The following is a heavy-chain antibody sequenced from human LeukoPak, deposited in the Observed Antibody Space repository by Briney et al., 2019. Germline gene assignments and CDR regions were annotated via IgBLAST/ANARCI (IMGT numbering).Heavy chain of an antibody. CDR1: GFTFSTSG. D-gene: IGHD5-18*01. CDR3: ARDRRYSYIDY. J-gene: IGHJ4*02. V-gene: IGHV3-33*08. Sequence: GSTLRLSGAASGFTFSTSGLHWVSQAPGEELEWVAVIWSDGSDKYYSDSVKGRFTISRDNSKNTLYLQMNSLRAEDTAVYYCARDRRYSYIDYWGQGTLVTVSS. CDR2: IWSDGSDK.